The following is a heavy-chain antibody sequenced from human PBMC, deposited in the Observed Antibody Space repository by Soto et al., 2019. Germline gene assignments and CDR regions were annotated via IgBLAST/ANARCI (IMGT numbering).Heavy chain of an antibody. Sequence: SVSNAWMNWVRQAPGKGLEWVGRIKSKTEGGTTDYAAPVKGRFTISRDDSKNTLYLQMNSLKTEDTAVYYCTTGGYGDYGYYYGMDVWGQGTTVTVSS. J-gene: IGHJ6*02. CDR3: TTGGYGDYGYYYGMDV. CDR1: SVSNAW. D-gene: IGHD4-17*01. V-gene: IGHV3-15*07. CDR2: IKSKTEGGTT.